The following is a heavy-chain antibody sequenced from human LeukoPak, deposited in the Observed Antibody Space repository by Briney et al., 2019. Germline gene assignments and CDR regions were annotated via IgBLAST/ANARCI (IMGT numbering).Heavy chain of an antibody. V-gene: IGHV3-23*01. J-gene: IGHJ2*01. CDR2: INTSGDRT. D-gene: IGHD1-1*01. CDR1: GFRFTYYA. CDR3: AKEGVQAPTDWFFDL. Sequence: GGSLRLSCSASGFRFTYYAMSWIRQAPGKGLEWVSGINTSGDRTYYADSVKGRFTISRDNSRSTLYLQMNSLRADDSAVYYCAKEGVQAPTDWFFDLWGRGTLVTVSS.